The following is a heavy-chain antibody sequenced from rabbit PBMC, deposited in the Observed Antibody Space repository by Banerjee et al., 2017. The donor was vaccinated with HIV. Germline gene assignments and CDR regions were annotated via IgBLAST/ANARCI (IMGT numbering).Heavy chain of an antibody. J-gene: IGHJ6*01. CDR1: GFSFSTSYC. CDR3: ANYYDAMDL. CDR2: SIPDTDST. V-gene: IGHV1S40*01. Sequence: QSLEESGGDLVKPGASLTLTCTASGFSFSTSYCMSWVRQAPGKGLEWIACSIPDTDSTWYASWVNGRFTISQTSSTTMTLQMTSLTAADTATYFCANYYDAMDLWGPGTLVTVS.